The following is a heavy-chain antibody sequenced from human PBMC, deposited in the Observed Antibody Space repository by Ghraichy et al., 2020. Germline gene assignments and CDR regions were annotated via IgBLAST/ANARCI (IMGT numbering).Heavy chain of an antibody. Sequence: GGSLRLSCAASGFTFSSYSMNWVRQAPGKGLEWVSSISSSSSYIYYADSVKGRFTISRDNAKNSLYLQMNSLRAEDTAVYYCARDPTVVTPSYYYYGMDVWGQGTTVTVSS. CDR1: GFTFSSYS. J-gene: IGHJ6*02. V-gene: IGHV3-21*01. CDR2: ISSSSSYI. CDR3: ARDPTVVTPSYYYYGMDV. D-gene: IGHD4-23*01.